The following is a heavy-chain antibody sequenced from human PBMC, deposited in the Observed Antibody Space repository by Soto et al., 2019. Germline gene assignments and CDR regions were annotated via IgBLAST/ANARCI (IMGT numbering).Heavy chain of an antibody. J-gene: IGHJ3*02. CDR2: MNPNSGNT. CDR3: AREAYNSGASAFYI. V-gene: IGHV1-8*01. Sequence: QVQLMQSGAEVKKPGASVKVSCKASRYPFTSYDIHWVRQATGQGLEWMGWMNPNSGNTDIAQKSQDRATMTRNTSTRIAYMELSRLRSEDTAVYYCAREAYNSGASAFYIWGQGTMVTVSS. D-gene: IGHD3-22*01. CDR1: RYPFTSYD.